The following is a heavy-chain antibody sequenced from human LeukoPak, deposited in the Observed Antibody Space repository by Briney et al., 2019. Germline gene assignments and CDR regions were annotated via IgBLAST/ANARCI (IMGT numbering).Heavy chain of an antibody. CDR3: ARGPYGDYENYYYYYMDV. Sequence: SETLSLTCTVSGGSISSYYWSWIRQPPGKGLEWIGYIYYSGSTNYNPSLKSRVTISVDTSKNQFSLKLSSVTAADTAVYYCARGPYGDYENYYYYYMDVWGKGTTVTVSS. D-gene: IGHD4-17*01. CDR2: IYYSGST. CDR1: GGSISSYY. V-gene: IGHV4-59*01. J-gene: IGHJ6*03.